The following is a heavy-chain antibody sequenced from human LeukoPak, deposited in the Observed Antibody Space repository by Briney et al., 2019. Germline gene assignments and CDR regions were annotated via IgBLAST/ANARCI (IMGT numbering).Heavy chain of an antibody. J-gene: IGHJ4*02. CDR3: VRDHYDSSGYLFDY. CDR1: GFSFSSHA. CDR2: ISNDGSNK. D-gene: IGHD3-22*01. V-gene: IGHV3-30*04. Sequence: GGSLRLSCAASGFSFSSHAMHWVRQAPGKGLEWVALISNDGSNKYYADSVKGRFTISRDNSKSTLYLRMNSLRDEDTAVYYCVRDHYDSSGYLFDYWGQGTLVSVSS.